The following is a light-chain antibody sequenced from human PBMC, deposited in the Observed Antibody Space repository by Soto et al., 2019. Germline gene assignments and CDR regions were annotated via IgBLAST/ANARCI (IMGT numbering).Light chain of an antibody. CDR2: EVN. Sequence: QSVLTQPPSASGSPGQSVTISCTGTSNDVGAYNYVSWYQQHPGKAPKVMIYEVNKRPSGVPDRFSGSMSGNTASLTVSGLQAEDEADYYCSSFAVSNSFVFGTGTKLTVL. CDR3: SSFAVSNSFV. CDR1: SNDVGAYNY. V-gene: IGLV2-8*01. J-gene: IGLJ1*01.